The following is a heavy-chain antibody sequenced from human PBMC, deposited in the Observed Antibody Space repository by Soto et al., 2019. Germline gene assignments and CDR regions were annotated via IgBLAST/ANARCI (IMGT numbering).Heavy chain of an antibody. CDR1: GFTFSSYA. D-gene: IGHD6-19*01. CDR2: ISYDGSNK. CDR3: ARDNSPYSSVWHNRHFDY. Sequence: QVQLVESGGGVVQPGRSLKLSCAASGFTFSSYAMHWVRQAPGKGLEWVAVISYDGSNKYYADSVKGRFTISRDNSKNTLYLQMNSLRAEDTAVYYCARDNSPYSSVWHNRHFDYWGQGTLVTVSS. J-gene: IGHJ4*02. V-gene: IGHV3-30-3*01.